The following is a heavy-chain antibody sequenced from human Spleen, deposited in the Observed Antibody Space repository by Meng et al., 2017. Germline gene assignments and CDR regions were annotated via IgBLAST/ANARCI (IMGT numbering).Heavy chain of an antibody. CDR1: GFTFSSYW. CDR2: IKQDGSEK. CDR3: AKDKGGYCSGGSCYSSNTFDY. J-gene: IGHJ4*02. D-gene: IGHD2-15*01. Sequence: GGSLRLSCAASGFTFSSYWMSWVRQAPGKGLEWVANIKQDGSEKYYVDSVKGRFTISRDNAKNSLYLQMNSLRAEDTALYYCAKDKGGYCSGGSCYSSNTFDYWGQGTLVTVSS. V-gene: IGHV3-7*03.